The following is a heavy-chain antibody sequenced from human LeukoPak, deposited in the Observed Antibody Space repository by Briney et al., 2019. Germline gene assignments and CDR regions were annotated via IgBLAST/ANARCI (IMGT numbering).Heavy chain of an antibody. CDR1: GGSISSSSYY. CDR2: IYKSGST. CDR3: ARVPFYYDSSGYKDAFDI. Sequence: SETLSLTCTVSGGSISSSSYYWGWIRQPPGKGLEWIGYIYKSGSTNYNPSLKSRVTISVDTSKNQFSLKLSSVTAADTAVYYCARVPFYYDSSGYKDAFDIWGQGTMVTVSS. V-gene: IGHV4-61*05. D-gene: IGHD3-22*01. J-gene: IGHJ3*02.